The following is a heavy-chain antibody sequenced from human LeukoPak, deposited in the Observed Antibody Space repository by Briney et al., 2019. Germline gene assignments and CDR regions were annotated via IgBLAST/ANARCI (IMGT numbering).Heavy chain of an antibody. V-gene: IGHV4-34*01. Sequence: SETLSLTCAVYGGSFSGHSWSWIRQAPGKGLEWIGEISHTGGINYNPSLKSRVTISADTSKNQFSLKLSSVTAADTAVYYCARAPPQLRFLKWFDPWGQGTLVTVSS. CDR1: GGSFSGHS. CDR3: ARAPPQLRFLKWFDP. D-gene: IGHD3-3*01. CDR2: ISHTGGI. J-gene: IGHJ5*02.